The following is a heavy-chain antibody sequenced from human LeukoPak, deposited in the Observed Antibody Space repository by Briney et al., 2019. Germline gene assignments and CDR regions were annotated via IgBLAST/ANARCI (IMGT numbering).Heavy chain of an antibody. D-gene: IGHD3-10*01. CDR2: IYHRGST. CDR3: ARGLGWFGELPYYFDY. V-gene: IGHV4-38-2*02. J-gene: IGHJ4*02. CDR1: GYSISSGYY. Sequence: PSETLSLTCTVSGYSISSGYYWGWIRQPPGKGLEWIGSIYHRGSTYYNPSLKSRVTISVDTSKNQFSLKLSSVTAADTAVYYCARGLGWFGELPYYFDYWGQGTLVTVSS.